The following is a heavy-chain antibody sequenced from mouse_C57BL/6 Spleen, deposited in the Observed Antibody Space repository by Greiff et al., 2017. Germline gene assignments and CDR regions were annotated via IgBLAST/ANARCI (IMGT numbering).Heavy chain of an antibody. CDR1: GFTFSDFY. J-gene: IGHJ4*01. Sequence: EVKVVESGGGLVQPGRSLRLSCATSGFTFSDFYMAWVRQAPGKGLEWIAASRNKANEYTTGYIASVKGRFIVSRDTSQRILYLQMNALRAEDTAIYYCARGYSNYFAMDYWGQGTSVTVSS. D-gene: IGHD2-5*01. CDR2: SRNKANEYTT. V-gene: IGHV7-1*01. CDR3: ARGYSNYFAMDY.